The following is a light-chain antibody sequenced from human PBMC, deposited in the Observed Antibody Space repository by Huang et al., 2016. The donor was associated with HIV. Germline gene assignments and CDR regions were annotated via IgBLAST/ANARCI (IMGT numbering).Light chain of an antibody. J-gene: IGKJ4*01. CDR1: QSLLHSNGYNY. CDR2: LGS. Sequence: DIVMTQSPLSLPVTPGGPASISCRSSQSLLHSNGYNYLDWYLQKPGQSPQLLIYLGSNRASGVLDRFSGSGSDTDFTLKISRVEAEDVGIYYCMQSAQTPLTFGGGTKVEIK. V-gene: IGKV2-28*01. CDR3: MQSAQTPLT.